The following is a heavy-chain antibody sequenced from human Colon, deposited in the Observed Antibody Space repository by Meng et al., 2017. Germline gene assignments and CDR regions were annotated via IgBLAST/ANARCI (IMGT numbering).Heavy chain of an antibody. D-gene: IGHD1-14*01. CDR2: IYSDGRT. V-gene: IGHV3-53*02. CDR3: AINRNWHFNL. Sequence: EVQLVGTGGGLIQPGGSLRLSCAASGLTVNDNYMSWVRQAPGKGLEWVSYIYSDGRTFSADSVKGRFAISRDNSKNTLYLQMNSLRAEDTATYYCAINRNWHFNLWGRGTLVTVSS. J-gene: IGHJ2*01. CDR1: GLTVNDNY.